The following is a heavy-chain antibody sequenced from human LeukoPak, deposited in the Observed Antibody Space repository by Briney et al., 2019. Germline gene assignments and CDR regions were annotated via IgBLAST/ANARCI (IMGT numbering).Heavy chain of an antibody. CDR2: ISGSGDNT. CDR3: AKGLRYFQH. Sequence: GGSLRLSCAASGFTFSNYAMTWVRQAPGKGLEWVSAISGSGDNTYYADSVKGRLTISRDNSKNTLYLQMNSLRVEDTAAYYCAKGLRYFQHWGQGTLVTVSS. J-gene: IGHJ1*01. V-gene: IGHV3-23*01. CDR1: GFTFSNYA.